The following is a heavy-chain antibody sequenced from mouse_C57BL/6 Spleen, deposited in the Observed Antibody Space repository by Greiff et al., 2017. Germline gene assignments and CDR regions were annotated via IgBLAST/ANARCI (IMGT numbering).Heavy chain of an antibody. D-gene: IGHD1-1*01. Sequence: QVQLKESGPELVKPAASVKISCKASGYAFSSSWMNWVKQRPGKGLEWIGRIYPGDGDTNYNGKFKGKATLTADKSSSTAYMQLSSLTSEDSAVYFCARSFITSWEGYFDVWGTGTTVTVSS. V-gene: IGHV1-82*01. CDR3: ARSFITSWEGYFDV. CDR1: GYAFSSSW. J-gene: IGHJ1*03. CDR2: IYPGDGDT.